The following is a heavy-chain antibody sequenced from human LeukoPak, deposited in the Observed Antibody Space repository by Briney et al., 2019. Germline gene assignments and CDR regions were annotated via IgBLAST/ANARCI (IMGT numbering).Heavy chain of an antibody. CDR2: IYWNDDK. CDR1: GFSLSTSGVG. V-gene: IGHV2-5*01. D-gene: IGHD3-22*01. J-gene: IGHJ4*02. Sequence: SGPTLVKPTQTLTLTCTFSGFSLSTSGVGVGWIRQPPGKALEWLALIYWNDDKRYSPSLKSRLTITKDTSKNQVVLTMTNMDPVDTATYYCAHTISGYYYDRSGYYPFDYWGQGTLVTVSS. CDR3: AHTISGYYYDRSGYYPFDY.